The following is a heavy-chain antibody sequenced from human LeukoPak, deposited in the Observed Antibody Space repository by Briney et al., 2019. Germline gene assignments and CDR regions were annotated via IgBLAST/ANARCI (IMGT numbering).Heavy chain of an antibody. Sequence: ASVKVSCTASGYTFTSYGISWVRQAPGQGLEWMGWISAYNGNTNYAQKLQGRVTMTTDTSTSTAYMELRSLRSDDTAVYYCARDGGLLWFGELFPAYWGQGTLVTVSS. D-gene: IGHD3-10*01. CDR2: ISAYNGNT. V-gene: IGHV1-18*01. CDR1: GYTFTSYG. J-gene: IGHJ4*02. CDR3: ARDGGLLWFGELFPAY.